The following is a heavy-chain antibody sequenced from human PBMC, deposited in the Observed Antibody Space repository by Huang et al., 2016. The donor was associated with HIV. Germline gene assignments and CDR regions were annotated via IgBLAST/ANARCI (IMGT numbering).Heavy chain of an antibody. CDR2: IYYSGNT. CDR1: GGSISSSSYY. Sequence: LQLQESGPGLVKSSETLSLICTVSGGSISSSSYYWGWIRQPPGKGPEWIGSIYYSGNTYYTPPLKSRVTISVDTAKNQFSLKVNSGTAADTAVYYCARHGRVAGHYYNNMDVWGRGTTVTVSS. CDR3: ARHGRVAGHYYNNMDV. J-gene: IGHJ6*02. V-gene: IGHV4-39*01. D-gene: IGHD6-19*01.